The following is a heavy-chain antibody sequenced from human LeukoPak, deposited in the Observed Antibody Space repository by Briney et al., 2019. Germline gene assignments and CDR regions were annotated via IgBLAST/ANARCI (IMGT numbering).Heavy chain of an antibody. J-gene: IGHJ4*02. D-gene: IGHD3-10*01. Sequence: SETLSFTCAVSGYFIGSGQYWGWIRQPPGKGLEWIGNIYHSGTSYYNPSLKSRMYLSIDTSKNQFSLNLTSVTATDTAVYYCVGAHGSGIIRDYWGQGLLVTVSS. CDR3: VGAHGSGIIRDY. CDR1: GYFIGSGQY. V-gene: IGHV4-38-2*01. CDR2: IYHSGTS.